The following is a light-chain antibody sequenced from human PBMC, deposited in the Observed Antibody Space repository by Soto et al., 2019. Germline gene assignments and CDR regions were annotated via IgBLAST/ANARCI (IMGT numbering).Light chain of an antibody. CDR2: DVN. CDR3: SSYAGPSAPVL. Sequence: QSALTQPASVSGSPGQSITISCTGTSSDFGGYNYVSWYQHHPGKAPKLMIYDVNHRPSGVSNRFSGSKSGNTASLTISGXXAEDEADYYCSSYAGPSAPVLFGGGTKLTVL. CDR1: SSDFGGYNY. V-gene: IGLV2-14*03. J-gene: IGLJ3*02.